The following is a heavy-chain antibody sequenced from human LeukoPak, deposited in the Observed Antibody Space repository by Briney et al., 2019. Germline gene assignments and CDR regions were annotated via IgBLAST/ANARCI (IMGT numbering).Heavy chain of an antibody. J-gene: IGHJ4*02. CDR2: IYSGGST. D-gene: IGHD2/OR15-2a*01. V-gene: IGHV3-53*01. Sequence: PGGSLRLSCGASEFTFNNYWMHWVRQAPGKGLEWVSVIYSGGSTYYADSVKGRFTISRDNSKNTLYLQMNSLRAEDTAVYYCARERALPGEYYYFDYWGQGTLVTVSS. CDR1: EFTFNNYW. CDR3: ARERALPGEYYYFDY.